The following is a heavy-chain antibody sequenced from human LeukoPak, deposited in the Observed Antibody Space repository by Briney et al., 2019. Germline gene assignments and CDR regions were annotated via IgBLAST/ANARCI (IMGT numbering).Heavy chain of an antibody. CDR2: IYHSGST. CDR1: GGSISSGGYY. J-gene: IGHJ1*01. V-gene: IGHV4-30-2*01. D-gene: IGHD2-2*02. CDR3: ARHGRYCSSTSCYRGWAREYFQH. Sequence: SQTLSLTCTVSGGSISSGGYYWSWIRQPPGKGLEWIGYIYHSGSTYYNPSLKSRVTISVDRSKNQFSLKLSSVTAADTAVYYCARHGRYCSSTSCYRGWAREYFQHWGQGTLVTVSS.